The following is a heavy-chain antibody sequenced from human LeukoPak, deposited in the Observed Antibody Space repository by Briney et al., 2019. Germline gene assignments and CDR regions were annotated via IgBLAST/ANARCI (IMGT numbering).Heavy chain of an antibody. CDR3: AKDRSSGGYYRVVDY. Sequence: GGSLRLSCAASGFTFSSYSMNWVRQAPGKGLEWVSSISSSSSYIYYADSVKGRFTISRDNAKNSLYLQMNSLRAEDTAVYYCAKDRSSGGYYRVVDYWGQGTLVTVSS. J-gene: IGHJ4*02. CDR1: GFTFSSYS. V-gene: IGHV3-21*01. D-gene: IGHD1-26*01. CDR2: ISSSSSYI.